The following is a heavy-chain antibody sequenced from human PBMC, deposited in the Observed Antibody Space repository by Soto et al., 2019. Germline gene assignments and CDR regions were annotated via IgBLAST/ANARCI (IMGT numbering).Heavy chain of an antibody. D-gene: IGHD2-2*01. CDR3: ARGYCSSTSCYDWFDP. CDR2: IYPGDSDT. CDR1: GYSFTSYW. J-gene: IGHJ5*02. Sequence: EVQLVQSGAEVKKPGESLKISCKGSGYSFTSYWIGWVRQMPGKCLEWMGIIYPGDSDTRYSPSFQGQVTISADKSISTAYLQWSSLKASDTAMYYCARGYCSSTSCYDWFDPWGQGTLVTVSS. V-gene: IGHV5-51*03.